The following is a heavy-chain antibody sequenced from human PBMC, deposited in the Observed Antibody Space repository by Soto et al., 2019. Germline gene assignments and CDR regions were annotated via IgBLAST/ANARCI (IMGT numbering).Heavy chain of an antibody. CDR1: GGSVSSGSHH. V-gene: IGHV4-61*01. Sequence: SETLSLTCTVSGGSVSSGSHHWVWIRHPPGKALEWIGYIFFTGITNYNPSLESRVTIAVDTSKNQFSLKLRSVTAADTAVYYCARDGHGMDVWGQGATVTVSS. CDR2: IFFTGIT. CDR3: ARDGHGMDV. J-gene: IGHJ6*02.